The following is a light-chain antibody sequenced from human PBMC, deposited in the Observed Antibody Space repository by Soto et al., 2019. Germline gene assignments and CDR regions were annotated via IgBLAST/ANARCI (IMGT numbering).Light chain of an antibody. CDR3: CSYAGSVV. CDR1: SSDVGSYNL. V-gene: IGLV2-23*02. Sequence: QSALTQPASVSGSPGQSITISCTGTSSDVGSYNLVSWYQQHPGKAPKLMIYEVSNRPSGVSNRFSGSKSGNTASLTISGLQAEDEADYYCCSYAGSVVFGGGTQLTVL. J-gene: IGLJ2*01. CDR2: EVS.